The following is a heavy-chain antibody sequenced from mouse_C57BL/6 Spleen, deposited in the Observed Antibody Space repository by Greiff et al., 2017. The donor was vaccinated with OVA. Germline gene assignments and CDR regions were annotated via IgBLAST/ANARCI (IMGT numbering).Heavy chain of an antibody. V-gene: IGHV1-4*01. CDR3: AAYDGYYLDY. Sequence: VQLQQSGAELARPGASVKMSCKASGYTFTSYTMHWVKQRPGQGLEWIGYINPSSGYTKYNQKFKDKATLTADKSSSTAYMQLSSLTSEDSAVYYCAAYDGYYLDYWGQGTTLTVSS. CDR1: GYTFTSYT. J-gene: IGHJ2*01. D-gene: IGHD2-3*01. CDR2: INPSSGYT.